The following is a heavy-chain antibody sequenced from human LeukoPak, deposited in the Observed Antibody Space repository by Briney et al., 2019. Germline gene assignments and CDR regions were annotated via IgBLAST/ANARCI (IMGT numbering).Heavy chain of an antibody. CDR2: IKQDGSEK. J-gene: IGHJ4*02. V-gene: IGHV3-7*01. CDR3: ASDFGVTNTNFDY. D-gene: IGHD3-3*01. CDR1: GFTFSSYW. Sequence: GGSLRLSCAASGFTFSSYWMSWVRQAPGKGLEWVANIKQDGSEKYYVDSVKGRFTISRDNAKNSLYLQMNSLRAEDTAVYYCASDFGVTNTNFDYWGQGTLVTVSS.